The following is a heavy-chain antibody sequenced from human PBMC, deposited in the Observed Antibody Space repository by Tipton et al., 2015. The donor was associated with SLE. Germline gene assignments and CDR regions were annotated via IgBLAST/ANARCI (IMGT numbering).Heavy chain of an antibody. J-gene: IGHJ2*01. Sequence: LRLSCTVSGGAISSGGYYWGWIRQPAGEGLEGSGRIFTSGKPFYNPSLKSRVTISMDLSNNQFSVNLSSVTASDTAVYYCAKTLAGATPGRYQSYWYFDLWGRGLRVIVSS. D-gene: IGHD1-1*01. CDR3: AKTLAGATPGRYQSYWYFDL. CDR1: GGAISSGGYY. CDR2: IFTSGKP. V-gene: IGHV4-61*02.